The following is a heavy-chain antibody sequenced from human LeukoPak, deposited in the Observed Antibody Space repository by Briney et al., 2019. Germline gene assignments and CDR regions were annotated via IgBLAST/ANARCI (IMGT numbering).Heavy chain of an antibody. J-gene: IGHJ3*02. V-gene: IGHV1-2*02. D-gene: IGHD4-17*01. CDR1: GYTFTGYY. CDR2: INPNSGGT. CDR3: ARDWEDGDYWDAFDI. Sequence: ASVKVSCKASGYTFTGYYMQWVRQAPGQGLEWMGWINPNSGGTNYAQKFQGRVTMTRDTSISTAYMELSRLRSDDTAVYYCARDWEDGDYWDAFDIWGQGTMVTVSS.